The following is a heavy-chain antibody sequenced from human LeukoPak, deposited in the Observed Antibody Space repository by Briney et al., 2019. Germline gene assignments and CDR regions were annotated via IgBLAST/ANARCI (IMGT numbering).Heavy chain of an antibody. CDR1: GFTFDDYA. CDR3: VKDISVAAAEGGDFDY. D-gene: IGHD6-13*01. Sequence: GRSLRLSCAASGFTFDDYAMHWVRQAPGKGLEWVSGISWNSGSINYADSVKGRFTISRDNAKNSLYLQMNSLRVDDTALYYCVKDISVAAAEGGDFDYWGQGTLVTVSS. V-gene: IGHV3-9*01. J-gene: IGHJ4*02. CDR2: ISWNSGSI.